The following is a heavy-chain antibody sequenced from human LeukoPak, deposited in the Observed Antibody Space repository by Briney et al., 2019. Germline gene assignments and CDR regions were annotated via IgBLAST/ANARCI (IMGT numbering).Heavy chain of an antibody. Sequence: GGSLRPSCALSGFTSNNIPMACVRQAPGKGLEWVSAISGSGTSTYYADSVKGRFTISRDNSKNTLSVQMNCLRAEDTAVYYCAKDGFDFDFWRGYSHFDYWGQGILVTVSS. CDR3: AKDGFDFDFWRGYSHFDY. CDR1: GFTSNNIP. V-gene: IGHV3-23*01. D-gene: IGHD3-3*01. J-gene: IGHJ4*02. CDR2: ISGSGTST.